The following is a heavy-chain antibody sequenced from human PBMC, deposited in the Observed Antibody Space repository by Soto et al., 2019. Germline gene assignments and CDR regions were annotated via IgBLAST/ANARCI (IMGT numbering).Heavy chain of an antibody. CDR1: GGTFSSYA. CDR3: ASQYCSGGSCYLILDSFDI. CDR2: IIPIFGTA. D-gene: IGHD2-15*01. V-gene: IGHV1-69*06. Sequence: SVKVSCKASGGTFSSYAISWVRQAPGQGLEWMGGIIPIFGTANYAQKFQGRVTITADKSTSTAYMELSSLRSEDTAVYYCASQYCSGGSCYLILDSFDIWGQGTMVTVSS. J-gene: IGHJ3*02.